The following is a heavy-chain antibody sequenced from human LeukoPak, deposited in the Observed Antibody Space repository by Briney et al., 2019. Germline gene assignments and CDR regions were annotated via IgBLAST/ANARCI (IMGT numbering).Heavy chain of an antibody. J-gene: IGHJ4*02. Sequence: GSLRLSCAASGFTFSRYAMSWVRQAPGKGLEWVSSVSTDGDTYYTDSVKGRFTISRDVSWNTLFLQMISLRAEDTALYYCARSRSGSVAGTSDYWGQGTLVIVSS. V-gene: IGHV3-23*01. CDR3: ARSRSGSVAGTSDY. CDR1: GFTFSRYA. D-gene: IGHD6-19*01. CDR2: VSTDGDT.